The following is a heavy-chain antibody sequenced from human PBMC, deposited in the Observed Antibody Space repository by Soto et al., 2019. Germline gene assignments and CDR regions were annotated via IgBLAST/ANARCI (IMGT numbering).Heavy chain of an antibody. J-gene: IGHJ5*02. CDR3: TRDASRDSSARGWFDP. CDR1: GFTFRSFT. D-gene: IGHD6-13*01. CDR2: ISSNSAYI. Sequence: SLRLSCAASGFTFRSFTMNWVRQAPGKGLEWVSTISSNSAYIYYTDALRGRFTISRDNAKNSLHLQMNSLRAEDTAVYYCTRDASRDSSARGWFDPWGPGTLVTVSS. V-gene: IGHV3-21*01.